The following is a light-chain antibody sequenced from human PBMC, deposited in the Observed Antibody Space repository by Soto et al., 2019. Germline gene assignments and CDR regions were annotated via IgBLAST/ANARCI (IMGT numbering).Light chain of an antibody. CDR3: QSYDSSLSGAYV. J-gene: IGLJ1*01. V-gene: IGLV1-40*01. CDR1: HSQIGAGYD. CDR2: GNS. Sequence: QSALTQPPSVSGGPGQRVHIPFTWSHSQIGAGYDVHWYQQLPGTAPKLLIYGNSNRPSGVPDRFSGSKSGTSASLAITGLQAEDEADYYCQSYDSSLSGAYVFGTGTKVTVL.